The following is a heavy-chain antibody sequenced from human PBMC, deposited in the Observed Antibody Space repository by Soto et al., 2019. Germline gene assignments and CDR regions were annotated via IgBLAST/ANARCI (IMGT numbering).Heavy chain of an antibody. CDR3: TTDLKYYGSGSYYAFDI. CDR2: IKSKTDGGTT. J-gene: IGHJ3*02. V-gene: IGHV3-15*01. D-gene: IGHD3-10*01. CDR1: GFTFSNAW. Sequence: PGRSVRLSCAASGFTFSNAWMSWVRQAPGKGLEWVGRIKSKTDGGTTDYAAPVKGRFTISRDDSKNTLYLQMNSLKTEDTAVYYCTTDLKYYGSGSYYAFDIWGQGTMVTVSS.